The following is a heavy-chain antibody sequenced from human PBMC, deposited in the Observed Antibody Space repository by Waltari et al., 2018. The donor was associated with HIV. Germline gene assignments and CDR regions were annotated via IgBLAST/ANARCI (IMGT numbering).Heavy chain of an antibody. J-gene: IGHJ6*02. V-gene: IGHV4-39*01. Sequence: QLQLQESGPGLVKPSETLSLTCTVSGGSISSSSYYWGWIRQPPGKGLEWIGSIYYSGSTYYNPSLKSRVTISVDTSKNQFSLKLSSVTAADTAVYYCARHQPLLEWLSDALDYYYGMDVWGQGTTVTVSS. D-gene: IGHD3-3*01. CDR1: GGSISSSSYY. CDR3: ARHQPLLEWLSDALDYYYGMDV. CDR2: IYYSGST.